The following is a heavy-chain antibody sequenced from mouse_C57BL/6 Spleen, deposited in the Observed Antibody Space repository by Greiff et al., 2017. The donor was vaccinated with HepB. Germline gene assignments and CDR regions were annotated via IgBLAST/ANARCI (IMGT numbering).Heavy chain of an antibody. Sequence: VQLKESGPELVKPGASVKISCKASGYAFSSSWMNWVKQRPGKGLEWIGRIYPGDGDTNYNGKFKGKATLTADKSSSTAYMQLSSLTSEDSAVYFCAGAASTMVIDYWGQGTTLTVSS. D-gene: IGHD2-2*01. CDR1: GYAFSSSW. CDR2: IYPGDGDT. CDR3: AGAASTMVIDY. V-gene: IGHV1-82*01. J-gene: IGHJ2*01.